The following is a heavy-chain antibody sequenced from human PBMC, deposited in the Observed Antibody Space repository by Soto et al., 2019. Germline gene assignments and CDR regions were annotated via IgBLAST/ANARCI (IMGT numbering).Heavy chain of an antibody. V-gene: IGHV3-30-3*01. CDR1: GFTFSSYA. D-gene: IGHD3-16*02. CDR2: ISYDGSNK. CDR3: AKARCYTTDCYVPDS. J-gene: IGHJ5*01. Sequence: PGGSLRLSCAASGFTFSSYAMHWVRQAPGKGLEWVAVISYDGSNKYYADSVKGRFTISRDNSKNTLYLQMNSLRAEDTAMYYCAKARCYTTDCYVPDSWGQGTLVTVSS.